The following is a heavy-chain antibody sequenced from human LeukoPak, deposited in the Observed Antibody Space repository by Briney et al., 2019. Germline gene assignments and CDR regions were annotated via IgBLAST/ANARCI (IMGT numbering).Heavy chain of an antibody. D-gene: IGHD6-19*01. V-gene: IGHV3-48*02. CDR2: IRSSSITI. J-gene: IGHJ5*02. CDR1: GFSFSSYS. Sequence: PGGSRRLSCAASGFSFSSYSMNWVRQAPGKGLDSVSYIRSSSITIYYAESVKGRFTISRDNAKNSLYLQTNILRDEDTAVYYCASAGSGLSWGQGTLVTVSS. CDR3: ASAGSGLS.